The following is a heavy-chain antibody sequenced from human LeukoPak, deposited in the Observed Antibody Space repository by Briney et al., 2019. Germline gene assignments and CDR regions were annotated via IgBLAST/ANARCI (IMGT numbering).Heavy chain of an antibody. J-gene: IGHJ4*02. CDR3: ARAGYCSGGSCFRVYYFDS. CDR1: GGSVTGGTYY. Sequence: SETLSLTCTVSGGSVTGGTYYWSWIRQPPGKGLEWIGYFYYSGSTNFNPSLKSRVTISVDTSKNQFSLKLSSVTAADTAVYYCARAGYCSGGSCFRVYYFDSWGQGALVTVPS. D-gene: IGHD2-15*01. V-gene: IGHV4-61*01. CDR2: FYYSGST.